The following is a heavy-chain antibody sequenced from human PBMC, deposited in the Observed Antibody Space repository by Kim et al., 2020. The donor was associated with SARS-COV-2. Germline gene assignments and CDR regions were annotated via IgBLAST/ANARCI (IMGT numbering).Heavy chain of an antibody. Sequence: SETLSLTCTVSGGSISSSSYYWGWISQPPWKGLEWIGSIYYSGSTYYNPSLKSRVTISVDTSKNQFSLKLSSVTAADTAVYYCVCLRYFDWLLFRAPTWGQGTLVTVSS. J-gene: IGHJ5*02. D-gene: IGHD3-9*01. CDR3: VCLRYFDWLLFRAPT. V-gene: IGHV4-39*01. CDR1: GGSISSSSYY. CDR2: IYYSGST.